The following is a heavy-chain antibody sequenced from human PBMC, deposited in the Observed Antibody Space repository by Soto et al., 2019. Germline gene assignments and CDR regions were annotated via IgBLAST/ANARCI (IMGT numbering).Heavy chain of an antibody. J-gene: IGHJ6*02. D-gene: IGHD3-16*01. Sequence: QVQLVQSGAEVKKPGSSVKVSCKASGGTFSSYAISWVRQAPGQGLEWMGGIIPIIGTANYAQKFQARVTITADESTSTGYMELSSLRSEDTAVYYCARAGREAGGLVYGKDVWGQGTTVNVSS. V-gene: IGHV1-69*01. CDR3: ARAGREAGGLVYGKDV. CDR1: GGTFSSYA. CDR2: IIPIIGTA.